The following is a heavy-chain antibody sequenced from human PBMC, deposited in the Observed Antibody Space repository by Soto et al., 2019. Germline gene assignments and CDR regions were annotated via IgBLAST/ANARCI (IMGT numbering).Heavy chain of an antibody. CDR1: GDSVSSDSAA. CDR2: TYYRSNNWYN. Sequence: QVHLQQSGPGLVKPSQTLSLICDISGDSVSSDSAAWNWFRQSPSRGLEWLGRTYYRSNNWYNDYDVSVRSRITINQDTSKNQFSLQLNSVPPEDTAVYYCARDTGSSWSTFDYWGQGTLVTVSS. CDR3: ARDTGSSWSTFDY. J-gene: IGHJ4*02. D-gene: IGHD6-13*01. V-gene: IGHV6-1*01.